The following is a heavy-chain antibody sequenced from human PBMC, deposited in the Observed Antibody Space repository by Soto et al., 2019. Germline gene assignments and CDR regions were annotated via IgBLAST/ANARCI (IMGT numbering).Heavy chain of an antibody. J-gene: IGHJ4*02. V-gene: IGHV4-38-2*02. CDR3: ARERLVVTAINYFDY. CDR2: IYHSGST. D-gene: IGHD2-21*02. Sequence: SETLSLTCAVSGYSISSGYYWGWIRQPPGKGLEWIGSIYHSGSTYYNPSLKSRVTISVDTSKNQFSLKLSSVTAADTAVYYCARERLVVTAINYFDYWGQGNLGTVSS. CDR1: GYSISSGYY.